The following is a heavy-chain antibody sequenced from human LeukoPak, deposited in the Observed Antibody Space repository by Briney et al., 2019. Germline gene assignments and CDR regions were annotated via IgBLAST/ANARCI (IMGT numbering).Heavy chain of an antibody. CDR3: VLGRRGAAGAFDI. CDR2: IYPGDSAT. CDR1: GYSYTSYW. J-gene: IGHJ3*02. V-gene: IGHV5-51*07. Sequence: GESLKISCKGSGYSYTSYWIGWVHQMPGKGLEWMGIIYPGDSATRYSPSFQGQVTISADKSISTAYLQWSSLKASDTAKYYCVLGRRGAAGAFDIWGQGTLVTVSS. D-gene: IGHD2-15*01.